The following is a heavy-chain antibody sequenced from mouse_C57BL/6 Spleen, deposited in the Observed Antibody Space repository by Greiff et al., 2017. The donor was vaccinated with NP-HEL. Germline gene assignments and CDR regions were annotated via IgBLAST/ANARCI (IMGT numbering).Heavy chain of an antibody. CDR3: ARHGTSITPFAY. Sequence: EVTLVESGGDLVKPGGSLKLSCAASGFTFSSYGMSWVRQTPDKRLEWVATISSGGSYTYYPDSVKGRFTISRDNAKNTLYLQMSSLKSEDTAMYYCARHGTSITPFAYWGQGTLVTVSA. CDR1: GFTFSSYG. V-gene: IGHV5-6*02. D-gene: IGHD1-2*01. J-gene: IGHJ3*01. CDR2: ISSGGSYT.